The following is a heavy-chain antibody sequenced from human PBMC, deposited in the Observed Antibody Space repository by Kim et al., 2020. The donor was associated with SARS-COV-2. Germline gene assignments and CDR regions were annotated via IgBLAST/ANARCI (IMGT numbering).Heavy chain of an antibody. CDR3: ARDLDYDFWSGYAKTFDY. D-gene: IGHD3-3*01. Sequence: KGRFTIPVDNAKNSLYLQMNSLRDEDTAVYYCARDLDYDFWSGYAKTFDYWGQGTLVTVSS. J-gene: IGHJ4*02. V-gene: IGHV3-48*02.